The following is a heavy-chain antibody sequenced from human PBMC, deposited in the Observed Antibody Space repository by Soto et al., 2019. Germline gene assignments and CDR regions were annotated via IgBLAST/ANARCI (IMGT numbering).Heavy chain of an antibody. CDR2: IFVTSTII. CDR1: GFTFSDYS. D-gene: IGHD3-9*01. J-gene: IGHJ4*02. V-gene: IGHV3-48*04. Sequence: PGGSLRLSCVASGFTFSDYSMVWVRQSPGKGLEWISYIFVTSTIIYYADSVKGRFTVPRDNAQNSLSLQMNSLRVEDTGIYYCARDKDWAFDNWGQGTLVTVSS. CDR3: ARDKDWAFDN.